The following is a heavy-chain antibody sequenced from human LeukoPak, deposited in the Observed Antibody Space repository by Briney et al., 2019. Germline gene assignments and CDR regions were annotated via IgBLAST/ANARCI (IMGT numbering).Heavy chain of an antibody. V-gene: IGHV4-34*01. CDR2: IDQSGGT. Sequence: SETLSLTCAVYGGSFSGYYWSWIRQSPGKGLEWIGEIDQSGGTNYNPSLKSRVTLTIDTSKNQFSLKLNSVTAADTAVYYCAINDGSGSYYKSDYWGKGALVTVSS. D-gene: IGHD3-10*01. J-gene: IGHJ4*02. CDR1: GGSFSGYY. CDR3: AINDGSGSYYKSDY.